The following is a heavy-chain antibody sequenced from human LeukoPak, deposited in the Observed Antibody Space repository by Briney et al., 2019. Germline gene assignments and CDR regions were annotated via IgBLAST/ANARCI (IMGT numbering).Heavy chain of an antibody. D-gene: IGHD5-18*01. V-gene: IGHV3-23*01. CDR1: GFTFSNYA. Sequence: PGGSLRLSCATSGFTFSNYAMSWVRQAPGKGLDWVSGISGGADSAHYADSVKGRFTISRDNSRNTLYLQMTSLRAEDTAVYYCAKVGYTYGPQPFDYWGQGTLVTVSS. CDR3: AKVGYTYGPQPFDY. CDR2: ISGGADSA. J-gene: IGHJ4*02.